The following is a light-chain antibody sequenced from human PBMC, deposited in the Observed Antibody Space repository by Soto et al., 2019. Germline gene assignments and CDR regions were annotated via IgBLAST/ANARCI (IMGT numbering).Light chain of an antibody. J-gene: IGLJ3*02. CDR3: CSYAGSYTLV. CDR1: SSDVGGYNY. CDR2: DVS. Sequence: QSALTQPRSVSGSPGQSVTISYTGTSSDVGGYNYVSWYQQHPGKAPKLMIYDVSKRPSGVPDRFSGSKSGNTASLTISGLQAEDEAEYYCCSYAGSYTLVFGGGTKLTVL. V-gene: IGLV2-11*01.